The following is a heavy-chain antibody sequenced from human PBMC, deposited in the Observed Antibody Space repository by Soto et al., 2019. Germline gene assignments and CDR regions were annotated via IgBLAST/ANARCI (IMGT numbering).Heavy chain of an antibody. J-gene: IGHJ4*02. V-gene: IGHV1-8*01. Sequence: QVQLVQSGAEVKKPGASVKVSCKASRYTFISYDINWVRQATGQGLEWMGWMNPKSANTGDAQNFQGRVTMTRNTSISTADMELSSLRSEDTAVYYCARSPSWETTVTPYYFDYWGQGTLVTVSS. CDR2: MNPKSANT. CDR1: RYTFISYD. D-gene: IGHD4-4*01. CDR3: ARSPSWETTVTPYYFDY.